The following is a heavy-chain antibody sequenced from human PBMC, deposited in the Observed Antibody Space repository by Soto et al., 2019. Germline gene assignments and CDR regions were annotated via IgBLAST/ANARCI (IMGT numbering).Heavy chain of an antibody. CDR3: ARLPIKGRYFDWLTPFDP. CDR2: IYYSGST. J-gene: IGHJ5*02. V-gene: IGHV4-39*01. CDR1: CGPISSSSYY. D-gene: IGHD3-9*01. Sequence: SETLSLTFTVSCGPISSSSYYWGWIRQPPGEGVEWIGSIYYSGSTYYNPSLKSRVTISVDTSKNQFSLKLSSVTAADTAVYYCARLPIKGRYFDWLTPFDPWGQGTLVTVSS.